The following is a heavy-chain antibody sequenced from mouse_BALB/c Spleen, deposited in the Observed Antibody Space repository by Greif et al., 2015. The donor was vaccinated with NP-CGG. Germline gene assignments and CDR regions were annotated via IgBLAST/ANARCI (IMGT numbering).Heavy chain of an antibody. Sequence: QVQLKESGAELAKPGASVKMSCKASGYTFTSYWMHWVKQRPGQGLEWIGYINPSTGYTEHNQKFKDKATLTADKSSNTAYMQLSSLTSEDSAVYYCARIGGSYAMDYWGQGTSVTVSS. D-gene: IGHD2-14*01. CDR1: GYTFTSYW. J-gene: IGHJ4*01. V-gene: IGHV1-7*01. CDR3: ARIGGSYAMDY. CDR2: INPSTGYT.